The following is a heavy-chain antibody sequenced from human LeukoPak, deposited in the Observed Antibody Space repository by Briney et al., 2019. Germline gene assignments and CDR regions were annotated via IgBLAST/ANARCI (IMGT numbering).Heavy chain of an antibody. CDR1: GYTFTSYY. CDR2: INPSGGST. V-gene: IGHV1-46*01. D-gene: IGHD2-21*02. Sequence: ASVKVSCKASGYTFTSYYMHWVRQAPGQGLEWMGIINPSGGSTSYAQKLQGRVTMTRDMSTSTVYMELSSLRSEDTAVYYCARAYMTATRHFDSWGQGTLVTVSS. J-gene: IGHJ4*02. CDR3: ARAYMTATRHFDS.